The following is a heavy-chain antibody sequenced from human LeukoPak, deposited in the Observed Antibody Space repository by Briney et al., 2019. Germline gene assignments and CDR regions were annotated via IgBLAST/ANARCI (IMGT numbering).Heavy chain of an antibody. Sequence: SETLSLACSVSGGSISSYYWSWIRQPPGKGLEYIGYSYYSGSTDYNPSLKSRVTISVDTSNQFSLMLTSVTAADTAVYYCARQSIAARRAFDIWGQGTMVTVSS. CDR1: GGSISSYY. CDR2: SYYSGST. V-gene: IGHV4-59*08. J-gene: IGHJ3*02. D-gene: IGHD6-6*01. CDR3: ARQSIAARRAFDI.